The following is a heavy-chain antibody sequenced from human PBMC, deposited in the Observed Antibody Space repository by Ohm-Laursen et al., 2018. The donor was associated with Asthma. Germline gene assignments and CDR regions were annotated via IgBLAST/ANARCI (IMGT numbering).Heavy chain of an antibody. CDR3: ARDWYDYIWGSPRAFDI. V-gene: IGHV3-33*08. CDR2: IWYDGINI. J-gene: IGHJ3*02. Sequence: SLRLSCSAPGFTFSSYGMHWVRQAPGKGLEWVALIWYDGINILYEMSVKGRFTISRDNSKNTLYLQMNSLRAEDTAVYYCARDWYDYIWGSPRAFDIWGQGTMVTVSS. D-gene: IGHD3-16*01. CDR1: GFTFSSYG.